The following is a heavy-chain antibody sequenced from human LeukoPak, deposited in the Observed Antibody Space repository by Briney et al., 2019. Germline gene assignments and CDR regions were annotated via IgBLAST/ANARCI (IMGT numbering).Heavy chain of an antibody. CDR3: AKISYISTWHS. J-gene: IGHJ4*02. D-gene: IGHD6-13*01. V-gene: IGHV3-30*02. CDR1: GFTFSSYG. Sequence: GGSLRLSCAASGFTFSSYGMNWVRQAPGKGLEWVAFIRSDTTEKYYGDSVKGRFTISRDNSKNTLYLQMDSLRTEDTAVYYCAKISYISTWHSWGQGTLVTVSS. CDR2: IRSDTTEK.